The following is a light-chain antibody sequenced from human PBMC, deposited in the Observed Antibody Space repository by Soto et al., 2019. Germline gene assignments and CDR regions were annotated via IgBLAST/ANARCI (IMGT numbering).Light chain of an antibody. CDR2: KVN. Sequence: QSALTQPASVSGSPGQSTTISCTGTSSDVGHPYNYVSWYQQYPGKAPKLLIFKVNNRPSGISGRFSGSKSGNTASLTISGLQAEDEGDYYCSSYTDRKNLVFGTGTKVTVL. CDR1: SSDVGHPYNY. J-gene: IGLJ1*01. CDR3: SSYTDRKNLV. V-gene: IGLV2-14*01.